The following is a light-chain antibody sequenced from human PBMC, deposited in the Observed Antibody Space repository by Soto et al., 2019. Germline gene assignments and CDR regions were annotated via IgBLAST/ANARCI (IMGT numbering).Light chain of an antibody. CDR2: KTS. CDR3: QQYKTT. V-gene: IGKV1-5*03. Sequence: DILLTQSPSTLSASIGDRVTITCRTSQTINNWLAWYQQKPGKAPKLLIHKTSILESGVPSRFSGNGSGTEFTLTISSLQPDEVATYYCQQYKTTFGPGTKVDIE. J-gene: IGKJ3*01. CDR1: QTINNW.